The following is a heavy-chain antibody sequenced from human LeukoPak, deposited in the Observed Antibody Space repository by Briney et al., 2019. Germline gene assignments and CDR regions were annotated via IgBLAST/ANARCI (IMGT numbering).Heavy chain of an antibody. V-gene: IGHV1-18*01. Sequence: ASVKVSCKSSGYTFTSYGISWVRQAPGQGLEWMGWISAYNGNTNYAQKLQGRVTMTTDTSTSTAYMELNRLRSEDTAVYYCARGRRPLKTTFGGVIVTREYYMDVWGKGTTVTVPS. D-gene: IGHD3-16*02. CDR2: ISAYNGNT. CDR1: GYTFTSYG. CDR3: ARGRRPLKTTFGGVIVTREYYMDV. J-gene: IGHJ6*03.